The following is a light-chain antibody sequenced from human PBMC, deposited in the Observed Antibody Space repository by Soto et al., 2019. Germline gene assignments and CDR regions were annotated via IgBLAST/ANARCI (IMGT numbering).Light chain of an antibody. CDR2: ADY. CDR1: GSNIGSNT. CDR3: AAWDDSLNGFV. V-gene: IGLV1-44*01. Sequence: QSVLTQPPSASGTPGQRVTLSCSGSGSNIGSNTVNWYQHLPGTAPKLLIYADYHRPSGVPDRFSGSKSGTSASLAISGLQSEDEAYYYCAAWDDSLNGFVFGTGTKLTVL. J-gene: IGLJ1*01.